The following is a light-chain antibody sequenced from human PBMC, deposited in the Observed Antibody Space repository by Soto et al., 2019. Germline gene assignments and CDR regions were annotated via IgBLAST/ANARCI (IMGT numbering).Light chain of an antibody. Sequence: EIVLTQSPGTLSLSPGERATLSCRASQSVSSNYLAWYQQKPGQAPRLLIYGASSRATGILDRFSGSGSGTDFTLTISRLEPEDFAVYYCQQYGTSPGYTFGQGTKVEIK. V-gene: IGKV3-20*01. CDR2: GAS. CDR3: QQYGTSPGYT. J-gene: IGKJ2*01. CDR1: QSVSSNY.